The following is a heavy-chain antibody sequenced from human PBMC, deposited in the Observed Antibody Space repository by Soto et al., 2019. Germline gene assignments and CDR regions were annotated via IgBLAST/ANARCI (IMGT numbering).Heavy chain of an antibody. CDR1: GFTFSSYA. V-gene: IGHV3-23*01. CDR2: ISGSGGST. CDR3: AKKGGNPGGVRFLQWSDAFDI. J-gene: IGHJ3*02. Sequence: PGGSLRLSCAASGFTFSSYAMSWVRQAPGKGLEWVSAISGSGGSTYYADSVKGRFTISRDNSKNTLYLQMNSLRAEDTAVYYCAKKGGNPGGVRFLQWSDAFDIWGQGTMVTVSS. D-gene: IGHD3-3*01.